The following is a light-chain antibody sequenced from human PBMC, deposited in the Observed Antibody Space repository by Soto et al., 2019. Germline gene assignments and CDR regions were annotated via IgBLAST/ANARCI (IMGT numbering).Light chain of an antibody. V-gene: IGLV2-14*01. Sequence: QSALTQPASVSGSPGQSITISCTGASSDVGGYNFVSWYQHHPGTPPKLIIYEVTHRPSGVSNRFSGSKSGNTASLTISGLQAEDEADYYCSSYTSSSTPHVVFGGGTKVTVL. CDR3: SSYTSSSTPHVV. J-gene: IGLJ2*01. CDR1: SSDVGGYNF. CDR2: EVT.